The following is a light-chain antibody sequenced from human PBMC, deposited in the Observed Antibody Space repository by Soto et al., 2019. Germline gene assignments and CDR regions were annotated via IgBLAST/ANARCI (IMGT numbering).Light chain of an antibody. CDR3: SSYTSSSTYV. J-gene: IGLJ1*01. CDR1: SSDVGGYNY. CDR2: EVN. Sequence: QSALTQPASVSGSPGQSITISCTGTSSDVGGYNYVSWYQQHPGKAPKLMIYEVNDRPSGVSNRFSGSKSGNTASLTISGLQAEDEADYYCSSYTSSSTYVFGTGTKVT. V-gene: IGLV2-14*01.